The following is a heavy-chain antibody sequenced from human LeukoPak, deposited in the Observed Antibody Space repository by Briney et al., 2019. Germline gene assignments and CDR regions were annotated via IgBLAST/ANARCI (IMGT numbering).Heavy chain of an antibody. J-gene: IGHJ4*02. D-gene: IGHD3-22*01. Sequence: QAGGSLRLSCAASGFTFSSYAMSWVRQAPGKGLDWVSGISGSGGSTYYADSVKGRFTISRDNSKNTLYLQMNSLRAEDTAVYYCAKSPSSGYYFDYWGQGTLVTVSS. V-gene: IGHV3-23*01. CDR3: AKSPSSGYYFDY. CDR2: ISGSGGST. CDR1: GFTFSSYA.